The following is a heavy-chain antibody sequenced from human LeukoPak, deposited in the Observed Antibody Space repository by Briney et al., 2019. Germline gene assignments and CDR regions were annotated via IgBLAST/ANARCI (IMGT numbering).Heavy chain of an antibody. V-gene: IGHV3-43*01. D-gene: IGHD5-24*01. CDR3: AKDMGGIETTALDY. CDR1: GFTFDDYT. CDR2: ISWDGGST. Sequence: PGGSLRLSCAASGFTFDDYTMHWVRQAPGKGLEWVSLISWDGGSTYYADSVKGRFTISRDNSKNSLYVQMNSLRTEDTALYYCAKDMGGIETTALDYWGQGTLVTVSS. J-gene: IGHJ4*02.